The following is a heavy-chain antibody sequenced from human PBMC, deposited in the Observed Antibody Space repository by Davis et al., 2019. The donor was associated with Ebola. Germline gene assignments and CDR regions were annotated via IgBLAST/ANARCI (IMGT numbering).Heavy chain of an antibody. CDR1: GGTFSSYA. D-gene: IGHD4-17*01. V-gene: IGHV1-69*13. Sequence: SVKVSCRASGGTFSSYAISWVRQAPGQGLEWMGGIIPIFGTANYAQKFQGRVTITADESTSTAYMELSSLRSEDTAVYYCGGLREYYYYGMDVWGQGTTVTVSS. CDR3: GGLREYYYYGMDV. CDR2: IIPIFGTA. J-gene: IGHJ6*02.